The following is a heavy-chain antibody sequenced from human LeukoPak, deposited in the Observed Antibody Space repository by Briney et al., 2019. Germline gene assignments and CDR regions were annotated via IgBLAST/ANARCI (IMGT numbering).Heavy chain of an antibody. Sequence: GGSLRLSCAASGFTFSSYGMHWVRQAPGQGLEWVAFIRYDGSNQYYADSVKGRFTISRDNSKNTLFLQMNSLRAEDTAVYYCAKDGGSYIKPFDYWGQGTLVTVSS. D-gene: IGHD1-26*01. CDR1: GFTFSSYG. V-gene: IGHV3-30*02. CDR3: AKDGGSYIKPFDY. CDR2: IRYDGSNQ. J-gene: IGHJ4*02.